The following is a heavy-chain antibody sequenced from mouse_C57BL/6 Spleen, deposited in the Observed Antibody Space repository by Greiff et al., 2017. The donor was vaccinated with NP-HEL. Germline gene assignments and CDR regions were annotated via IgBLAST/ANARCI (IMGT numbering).Heavy chain of an antibody. CDR2: IRNKANGYTT. Sequence: EVQRVESGGGLVQPGGSLSLSCAASGFTFTDYYMSWVRQPPGKALEWLGFIRNKANGYTTEYSASVKGRFTISRDNSQSILYLQMNALRAEDSATYYCASSRGAMDYWGQGTSVTVSS. V-gene: IGHV7-3*01. CDR3: ASSRGAMDY. CDR1: GFTFTDYY. J-gene: IGHJ4*01.